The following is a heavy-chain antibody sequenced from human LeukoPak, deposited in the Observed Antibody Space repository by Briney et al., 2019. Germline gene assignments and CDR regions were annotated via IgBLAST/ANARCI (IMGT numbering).Heavy chain of an antibody. J-gene: IGHJ4*02. CDR1: GGSICSGSYY. D-gene: IGHD6-13*01. CDR2: IYTSGST. V-gene: IGHV4-61*02. CDR3: ASFGLYSSSRSI. Sequence: SQTLSLTCTVSGGSICSGSYYWSWIRQPAGKGLEWIGRIYTSGSTNYNPSLKSRVTISVDTSKNQFSLKLSSVTAADTAVYYCASFGLYSSSRSIWGQGTLVTVSS.